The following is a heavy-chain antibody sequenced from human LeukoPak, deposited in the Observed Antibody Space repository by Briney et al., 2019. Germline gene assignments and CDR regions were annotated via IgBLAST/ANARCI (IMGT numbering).Heavy chain of an antibody. Sequence: PSETLSLTCTVSGGSISSGGYYWSWIRQPPGKGLEWIGYIYHSGSTYYNPSLKSRVTISVDRSKNQFSLKLSSVTAADTAVYYCARGADYGSGHYYYMDVWGKGTTVTVSS. CDR2: IYHSGST. D-gene: IGHD3-10*01. CDR3: ARGADYGSGHYYYMDV. J-gene: IGHJ6*03. V-gene: IGHV4-30-2*01. CDR1: GGSISSGGYY.